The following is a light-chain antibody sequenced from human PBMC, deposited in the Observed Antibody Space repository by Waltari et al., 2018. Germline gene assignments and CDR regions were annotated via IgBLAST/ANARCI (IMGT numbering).Light chain of an antibody. Sequence: QSALTQPASVSGSLGQSITISCTVTSSDVGGYNFVSWYQQDPGKAPKLMIYEVSNRPSGVSNRFSGSKSGNTASLTISGLQAEDEADYYCSSHTTSSIWVFGGGTKVTVL. J-gene: IGLJ3*02. CDR1: SSDVGGYNF. V-gene: IGLV2-14*01. CDR3: SSHTTSSIWV. CDR2: EVS.